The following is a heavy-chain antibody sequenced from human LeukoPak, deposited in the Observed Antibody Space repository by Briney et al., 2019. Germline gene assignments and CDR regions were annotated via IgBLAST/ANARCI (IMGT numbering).Heavy chain of an antibody. D-gene: IGHD2-15*01. J-gene: IGHJ4*02. CDR1: GGSISSSSYY. CDR2: IYYSGST. Sequence: SETLSLTCTVSGGSISSSSYYWGWIRQPPGKGLEWIGSIYYSGSTYYNPSLKSRVTISVDTSKNQFSLKLSSVTAADTAVYYCARIEAGYCSGGSCYSIGVADYWGQGTLVTVSS. CDR3: ARIEAGYCSGGSCYSIGVADY. V-gene: IGHV4-39*01.